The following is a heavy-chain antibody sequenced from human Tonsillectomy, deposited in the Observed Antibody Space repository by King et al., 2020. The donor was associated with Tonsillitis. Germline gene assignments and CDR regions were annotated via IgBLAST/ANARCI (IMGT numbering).Heavy chain of an antibody. V-gene: IGHV3-21*01. CDR1: GFTFSSYS. Sequence: QLVQSGGGLVKPGGSLRLSCAASGFTFSSYSMNWVRQAPGKGLEWVSSISSSSSYIYYADSVKGRFTTSRDNAKNSLYLQMDTLRAEDTAVYYCASRQQQLKIYWGQGTLVTVSS. D-gene: IGHD6-13*01. CDR3: ASRQQQLKIY. J-gene: IGHJ4*02. CDR2: ISSSSSYI.